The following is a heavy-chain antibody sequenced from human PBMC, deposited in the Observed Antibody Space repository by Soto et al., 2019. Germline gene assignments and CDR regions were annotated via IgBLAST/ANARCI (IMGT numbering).Heavy chain of an antibody. V-gene: IGHV1-69*02. D-gene: IGHD2-15*01. CDR2: IIPIQNKA. CDR1: GGSFISYS. Sequence: QVQLVQSGAELKKPGSSVKVSCEASGGSFISYSFTWVRQAPGQGLEWMGRIIPIQNKANYALKLQDRVTITGDSSTSTADMQLRSLRPEDTAVYDCAKSLLFVDHAYMDVWGKGTTVTFSS. J-gene: IGHJ6*03. CDR3: AKSLLFVDHAYMDV.